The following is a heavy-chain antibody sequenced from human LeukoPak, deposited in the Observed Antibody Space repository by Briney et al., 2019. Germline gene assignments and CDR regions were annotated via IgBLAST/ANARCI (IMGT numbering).Heavy chain of an antibody. Sequence: ASVKVSCKASGYTFTGYFMHWVRQAPGQGLEWMGWINPNTGGTNYAQEFQGRVTMTRDTSISTAYMDLSRLRSDDTAVYYCASSTDSSSWSINWFDPWGQGTLVTVSS. CDR3: ASSTDSSSWSINWFDP. V-gene: IGHV1-2*02. CDR1: GYTFTGYF. CDR2: INPNTGGT. J-gene: IGHJ5*02. D-gene: IGHD6-13*01.